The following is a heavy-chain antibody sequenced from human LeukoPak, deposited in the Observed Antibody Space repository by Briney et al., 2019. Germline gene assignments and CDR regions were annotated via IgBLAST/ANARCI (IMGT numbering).Heavy chain of an antibody. CDR3: ATWVLDAFDI. Sequence: APVKVSCKVSGYTLTELSMHWVRQARGKGLEGVGGFDRGGGETLYAQKFQGRVTMTEDTSTDPAYMELSSLRSEDTAVYYCATWVLDAFDIWGQGTMVTVSS. CDR1: GYTLTELS. CDR2: FDRGGGET. J-gene: IGHJ3*02. V-gene: IGHV1-24*01.